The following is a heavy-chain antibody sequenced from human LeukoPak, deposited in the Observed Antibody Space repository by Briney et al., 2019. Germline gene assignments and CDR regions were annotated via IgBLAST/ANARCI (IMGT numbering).Heavy chain of an antibody. CDR3: ARDWNGDYAFEN. CDR1: GITVSNNY. D-gene: IGHD1-1*01. J-gene: IGHJ4*02. Sequence: GGSLGLSCEVSGITVSNNYMKWVRQAPGKGLEWVSVIDSGGSTYYADSMKGRFTASRDISRNTVFLQLTGLRAEDTAIYYCARDWNGDYAFENWGQGTLVIVSS. CDR2: IDSGGST. V-gene: IGHV3-66*01.